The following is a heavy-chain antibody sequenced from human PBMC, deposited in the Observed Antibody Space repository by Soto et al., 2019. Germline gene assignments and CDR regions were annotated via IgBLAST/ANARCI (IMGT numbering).Heavy chain of an antibody. CDR3: ATWGGKTSGSYRTDYYYYGMDV. J-gene: IGHJ6*02. V-gene: IGHV1-2*04. Sequence: ASVKVSCKASGYTFTGYYMHWVRQAPGQGLDWMGWINPNSGGTNYAQKFQGWVTMTRDTSISTAYMELSRLRSDDTAVYYCATWGGKTSGSYRTDYYYYGMDVWGQGTTVTVSS. CDR2: INPNSGGT. CDR1: GYTFTGYY. D-gene: IGHD1-26*01.